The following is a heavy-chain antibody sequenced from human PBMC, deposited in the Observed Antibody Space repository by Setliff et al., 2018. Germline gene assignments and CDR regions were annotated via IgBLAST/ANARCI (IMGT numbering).Heavy chain of an antibody. CDR1: GDTFSSHV. D-gene: IGHD4-17*01. CDR2: IIPLLGIP. J-gene: IGHJ6*03. V-gene: IGHV1-69*10. CDR3: ARGPSPTVTPSRLIYFYHMDV. Sequence: GASVKVSCKASGDTFSSHVITWVRQAPGQGFEWMGGIIPLLGIPNYAQKFQGRLTITADQSTTTVYMELSSLRFDDTALYYCARGPSPTVTPSRLIYFYHMDVWGTGTTGTAP.